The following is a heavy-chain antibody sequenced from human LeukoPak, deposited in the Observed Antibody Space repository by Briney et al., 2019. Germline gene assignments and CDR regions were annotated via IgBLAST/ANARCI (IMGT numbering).Heavy chain of an antibody. J-gene: IGHJ6*03. CDR1: GFTFSSYS. CDR2: ISSSGSTI. CDR3: AELGITMIGGV. V-gene: IGHV3-48*04. D-gene: IGHD3-10*02. Sequence: GGSLRLSCAASGFTFSSYSMNWVRQAPGKGLEWGSYISSSGSTIYYADSVKCRFTISRDNAKNSLYLQMNSLRAEDTAVYYCAELGITMIGGVWGKGTTVTISS.